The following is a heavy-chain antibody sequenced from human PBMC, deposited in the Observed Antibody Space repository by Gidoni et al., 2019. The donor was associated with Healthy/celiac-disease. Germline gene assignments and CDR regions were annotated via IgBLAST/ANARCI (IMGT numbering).Heavy chain of an antibody. Sequence: SSYWMSWVRQAPGKGLEWVANIKQDGSEKYYVDSVKGRFTISRDNAKNSLYLQMNSLRAEDTAVYYCARQRFLEWLLPYYYYMDVWGKGTTVTVSS. CDR3: ARQRFLEWLLPYYYYMDV. D-gene: IGHD3-3*01. CDR1: SSYW. V-gene: IGHV3-7*03. J-gene: IGHJ6*03. CDR2: IKQDGSEK.